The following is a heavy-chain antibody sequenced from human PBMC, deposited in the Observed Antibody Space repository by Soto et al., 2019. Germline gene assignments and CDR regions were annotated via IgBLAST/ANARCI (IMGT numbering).Heavy chain of an antibody. V-gene: IGHV3-23*01. CDR1: GFTFSNYA. D-gene: IGHD3-10*01. Sequence: GGSLRLSCAASGFTFSNYAISWVRQTPGKGLEWVSVISGSGDFTYYADSVKGRFTISRDNPKNTIYLQMNSLRAEDTAVYYCAKGFYGSGSYYNERAFDSWGRGTLVTVSS. CDR3: AKGFYGSGSYYNERAFDS. J-gene: IGHJ4*02. CDR2: ISGSGDFT.